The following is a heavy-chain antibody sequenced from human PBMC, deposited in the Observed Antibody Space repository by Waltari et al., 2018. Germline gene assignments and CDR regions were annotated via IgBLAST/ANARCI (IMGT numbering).Heavy chain of an antibody. V-gene: IGHV3-23*04. J-gene: IGHJ5*02. D-gene: IGHD3-3*01. Sequence: EVQLVESGGGLIQPGGSLRLSCAASGFTFSSYAMRWVRQAPGKGLEWVSAISGSCCITYYAESVKGRFTISRDNSKNTRYLQMNSLRAEDTAVYYCAKCGDFWIRGWFDPWGQGTLVTVSS. CDR2: ISGSCCIT. CDR3: AKCGDFWIRGWFDP. CDR1: GFTFSSYA.